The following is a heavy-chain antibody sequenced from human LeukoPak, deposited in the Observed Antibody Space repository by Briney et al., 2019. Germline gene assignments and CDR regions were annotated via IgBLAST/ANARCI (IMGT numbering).Heavy chain of an antibody. CDR1: GVSTSSFY. Sequence: PSETLSLTCTVFGVSTSSFYWSWIRQPAGKGLQWIGRIYTSGSNNYSPSLRSRVTMSVDTSKNQFSLKLNSVTAADTAVYFCARGPDWPIDSWGQGTLVTVSS. CDR3: ARGPDWPIDS. CDR2: IYTSGSN. J-gene: IGHJ4*02. D-gene: IGHD3-9*01. V-gene: IGHV4-4*07.